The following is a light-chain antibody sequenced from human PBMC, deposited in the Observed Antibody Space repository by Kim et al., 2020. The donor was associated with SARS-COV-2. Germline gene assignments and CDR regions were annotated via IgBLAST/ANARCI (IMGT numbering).Light chain of an antibody. J-gene: IGKJ1*01. CDR1: QSVSSK. Sequence: EVVMTQSPATLSVSPGERATLSCRASQSVSSKLAWYQQKPGQAPRVLIYGASTRATGIPARFSGSGSGTEFTLTISSLQSEDFAVYYCQHYNNWPRTFGQGTKVDIK. CDR2: GAS. V-gene: IGKV3-15*01. CDR3: QHYNNWPRT.